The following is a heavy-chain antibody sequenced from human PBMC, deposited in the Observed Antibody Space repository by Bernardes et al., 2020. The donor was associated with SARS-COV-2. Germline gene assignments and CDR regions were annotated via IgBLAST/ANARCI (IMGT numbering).Heavy chain of an antibody. CDR3: ARGRGYSHGLSASYYYGIDV. CDR2: ISPYTGNT. CDR1: GYTFTSYG. J-gene: IGHJ6*02. V-gene: IGHV1-18*01. D-gene: IGHD5-12*01. Sequence: ASVKVSCKASGYTFTSYGITWVRQAPGQGPEWMGWISPYTGNTNYAQKVQGRVTLTTDTSTSTAYMELRSLRSDDTAVYYCARGRGYSHGLSASYYYGIDVWGQGTTVTVSS.